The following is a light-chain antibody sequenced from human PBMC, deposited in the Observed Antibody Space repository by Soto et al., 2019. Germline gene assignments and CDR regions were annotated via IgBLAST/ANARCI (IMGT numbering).Light chain of an antibody. CDR1: QSISSY. CDR3: QQSYSTPWT. Sequence: DLQMTQSPSSLSASVGDRVTITCRASQSISSYLNWYQQKPGKAPKLLIYAASSLQSGVPSRFSGSGSGTDFTVTIRSLQPEDFATYYCQQSYSTPWTFGQGTKVEIK. J-gene: IGKJ1*01. V-gene: IGKV1-39*01. CDR2: AAS.